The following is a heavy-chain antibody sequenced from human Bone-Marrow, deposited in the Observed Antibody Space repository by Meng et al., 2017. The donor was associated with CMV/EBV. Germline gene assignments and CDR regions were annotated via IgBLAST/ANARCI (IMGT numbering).Heavy chain of an antibody. CDR2: ICSGDFT. Sequence: GESLKISCAASGFTFSSYAMSWVRQAPGKGLEWVSVICSGDFTHYADFVKGRFTISRDTSKNTLYLQMNSLRADDTALYYCVVGHDSRKVAFWGQGTLVTVSS. V-gene: IGHV3-23*01. CDR3: VVGHDSRKVAF. J-gene: IGHJ4*02. CDR1: GFTFSSYA. D-gene: IGHD2-15*01.